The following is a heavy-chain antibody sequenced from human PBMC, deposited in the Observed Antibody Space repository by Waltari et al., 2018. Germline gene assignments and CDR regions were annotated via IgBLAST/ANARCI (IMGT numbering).Heavy chain of an antibody. V-gene: IGHV3-73*02. CDR2: IRSKANSYAT. D-gene: IGHD1-7*01. Sequence: EVQLVESGGGLVQPGGSRKPSCAASGFTLSGSALHWVRQASGKGLEWVGRIRSKANSYATAYAASVKGRFTISRDDSKNTAYLQMNSLKTEDTAVYYCTLELRSSDYWGQGTLVTVSS. J-gene: IGHJ4*02. CDR3: TLELRSSDY. CDR1: GFTLSGSA.